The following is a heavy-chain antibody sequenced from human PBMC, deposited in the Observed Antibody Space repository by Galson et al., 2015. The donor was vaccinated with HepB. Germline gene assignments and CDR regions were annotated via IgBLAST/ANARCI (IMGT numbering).Heavy chain of an antibody. J-gene: IGHJ3*02. Sequence: SVKVSCKASGGTFSSYTISWVRQAPGQGLEWMGRIIPILGIANYAQKFQGRVTITADKSTSTAYMELSSLRSEDTAVYYCARGSRDGYNSVRVGDAFDIWGQGTMVTVSS. CDR3: ARGSRDGYNSVRVGDAFDI. CDR1: GGTFSSYT. D-gene: IGHD5-24*01. V-gene: IGHV1-69*02. CDR2: IIPILGIA.